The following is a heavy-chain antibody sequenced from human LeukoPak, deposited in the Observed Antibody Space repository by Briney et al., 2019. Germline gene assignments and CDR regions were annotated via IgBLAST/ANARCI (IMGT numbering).Heavy chain of an antibody. V-gene: IGHV3-66*01. J-gene: IGHJ4*02. CDR1: GFTVSSNY. CDR2: IYSGGST. CDR3: AGMLGYYDSSGYYYVGDY. Sequence: PGGSLRLSCAASGFTVSSNYMSWIRQAPGKGLEWVSVIYSGGSTYYADSVKGRFTISIDNSKNTLYLQMNSLTAEDTAVYYCAGMLGYYDSSGYYYVGDYWGQGTLVTVSS. D-gene: IGHD3-22*01.